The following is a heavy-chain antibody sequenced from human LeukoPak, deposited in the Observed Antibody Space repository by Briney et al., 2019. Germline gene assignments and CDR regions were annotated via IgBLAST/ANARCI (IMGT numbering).Heavy chain of an antibody. D-gene: IGHD5-18*01. J-gene: IGHJ4*02. CDR3: AKGGYTSPFDY. Sequence: GGSLRLSCKASGFTFRSSSMTWARQAPGKGLVWVSTIRASGDSTYYADFVEGRFTISRDNSKNTLYLQMNSLRAEDTAVYYCAKGGYTSPFDYWGQGTLVTVSS. V-gene: IGHV3-23*01. CDR2: IRASGDST. CDR1: GFTFRSSS.